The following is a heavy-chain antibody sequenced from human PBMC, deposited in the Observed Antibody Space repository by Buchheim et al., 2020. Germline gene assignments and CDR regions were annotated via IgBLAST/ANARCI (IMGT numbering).Heavy chain of an antibody. D-gene: IGHD3-3*01. V-gene: IGHV4-39*07. CDR2: IYYGGST. CDR3: ARVLRFLAGSYYYYYMDV. J-gene: IGHJ6*03. Sequence: QRQLQESGPGLVKPSETLSLTCTVSGGSISNSDSYYWGWIRQPPGKGLEWIGSIYYGGSTYYNPSLKSRVTIPVYTSKNTFSLKLSSVTAADTAVYYCARVLRFLAGSYYYYYMDVWGKGTT. CDR1: GGSISNSDSYY.